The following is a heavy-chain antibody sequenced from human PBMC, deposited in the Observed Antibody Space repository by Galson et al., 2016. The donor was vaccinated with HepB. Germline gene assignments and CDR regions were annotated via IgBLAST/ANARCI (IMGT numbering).Heavy chain of an antibody. J-gene: IGHJ3*01. Sequence: SLRLSCAASGFTVSSYYMSWVRQAPGKGLEWVSVMYSGGLIYYADSLKGRFTISRDISKNTLYLQMDSLKAEDTAVYYCARDRMGAFDFWGQGTMVTVSS. CDR3: ARDRMGAFDF. D-gene: IGHD2-8*01. CDR1: GFTVSSYY. CDR2: MYSGGLI. V-gene: IGHV3-53*01.